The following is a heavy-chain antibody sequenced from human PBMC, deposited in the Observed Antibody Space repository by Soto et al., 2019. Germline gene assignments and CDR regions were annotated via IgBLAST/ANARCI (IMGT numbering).Heavy chain of an antibody. CDR2: IIPIFGTA. D-gene: IGHD3-3*01. J-gene: IGHJ6*02. CDR1: GGTFSSYA. CDR3: ARGRFLEWLLSAYYYYGMDV. Sequence: SVKVSCKASGGTFSSYAISWVRQAPGQGLEWMGGIIPIFGTANYAQKFQGRVTMTRNTSISTAYMELSSLRSEDTAVYYCARGRFLEWLLSAYYYYGMDVWGQGTTVTVSS. V-gene: IGHV1-69*05.